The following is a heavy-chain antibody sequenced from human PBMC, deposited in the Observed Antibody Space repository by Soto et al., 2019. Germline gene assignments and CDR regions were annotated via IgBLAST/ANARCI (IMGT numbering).Heavy chain of an antibody. J-gene: IGHJ4*02. CDR1: GFTFNNYV. Sequence: GGSLRLSCAASGFTFNNYVMHWVRQAPGKGLEWVALISYDVSNRYYADSVKGRFTISRDNSRNTLYLQMNSLRAEDTAVYYCARVLTVATIYTPLFDYWGQGTLVTVSS. CDR3: ARVLTVATIYTPLFDY. D-gene: IGHD5-12*01. V-gene: IGHV3-30-3*01. CDR2: ISYDVSNR.